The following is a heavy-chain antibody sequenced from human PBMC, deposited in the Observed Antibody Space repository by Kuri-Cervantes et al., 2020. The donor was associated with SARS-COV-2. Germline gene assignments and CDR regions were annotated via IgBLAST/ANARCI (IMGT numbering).Heavy chain of an antibody. CDR2: ISWNSGSI. CDR3: AREGGSGSYYDHYYYYYYMDV. D-gene: IGHD3-10*01. CDR1: GFTFDDYA. J-gene: IGHJ6*03. Sequence: GGSLRLSCAASGFTFDDYAMHWVRQAPGKGLEWVSGISWNSGSIGYADSVKGRFTISRDNAKNSLYLQVNSLRAEDTAVYYCAREGGSGSYYDHYYYYYYMDVWGKGTTVTVSS. V-gene: IGHV3-9*01.